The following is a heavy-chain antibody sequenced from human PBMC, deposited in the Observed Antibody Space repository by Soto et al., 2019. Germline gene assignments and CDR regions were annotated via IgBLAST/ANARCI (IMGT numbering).Heavy chain of an antibody. CDR2: IYDILTT. CDR3: ARQQSPDDTTNDYFDY. V-gene: IGHV4-59*08. D-gene: IGHD2-8*01. J-gene: IGHJ4*02. Sequence: SETPPLTCTVSGASIRSYYWSWVRQPPGKGLEWIGYIYDILTTDYNPSLKSRVTVSQDMSKNQFSLRLSSVTAADTAVYYCARQQSPDDTTNDYFDYWGLRALVTVSS. CDR1: GASIRSYY.